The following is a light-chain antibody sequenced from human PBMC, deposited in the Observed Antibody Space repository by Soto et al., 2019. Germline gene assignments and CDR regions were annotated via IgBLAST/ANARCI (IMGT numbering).Light chain of an antibody. CDR1: QSVSSSY. CDR3: QQYGSSPIT. J-gene: IGKJ5*01. CDR2: GTS. V-gene: IGKV3-20*01. Sequence: EIVLTQSPGTLSLSPGERATLSCRASQSVSSSYLAWYQHKPGQAPRLLISGTSSRATGIPDRFSGSGAGTDFTLTISRLEPEDFAVYYCQQYGSSPITFGQGTRLEIK.